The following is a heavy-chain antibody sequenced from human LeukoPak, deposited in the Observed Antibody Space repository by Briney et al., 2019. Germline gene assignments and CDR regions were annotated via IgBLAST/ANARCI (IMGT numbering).Heavy chain of an antibody. V-gene: IGHV1-8*01. CDR2: MNPNSGNT. Sequence: SVKVSCKASGYTFTSYDINWVRQATGQGLEWMGWMNPNSGNTGYAQKFQGRVTMTRNTSISTAYMELSSLRSEDTAVYYCARGSLYYDFWSGYYNGHNWFDPWGQGTLVTVSS. D-gene: IGHD3-3*01. CDR3: ARGSLYYDFWSGYYNGHNWFDP. J-gene: IGHJ5*02. CDR1: GYTFTSYD.